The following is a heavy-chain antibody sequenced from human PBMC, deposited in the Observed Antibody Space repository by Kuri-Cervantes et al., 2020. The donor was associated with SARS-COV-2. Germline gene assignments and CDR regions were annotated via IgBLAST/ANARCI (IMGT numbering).Heavy chain of an antibody. CDR1: GGTYTTHA. CDR3: AKFHAGAVATGPDDLDY. V-gene: IGHV1-69*13. J-gene: IGHJ4*02. CDR2: IIPIFGTI. Sequence: SVKVSCKASGGTYTTHAFSWVRQAPGQGLEWMGGIIPIFGTIRYEQRFQGRLTIAADENTNTAYMELSSLRSEDTAIYCCAKFHAGAVATGPDDLDYWGQGTQVTVSS. D-gene: IGHD6-19*01.